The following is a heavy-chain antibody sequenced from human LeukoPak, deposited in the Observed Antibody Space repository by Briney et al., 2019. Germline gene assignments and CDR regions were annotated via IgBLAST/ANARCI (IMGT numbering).Heavy chain of an antibody. D-gene: IGHD6-19*01. CDR2: VFTNGDT. V-gene: IGHV4-61*02. CDR3: ARGRAGRLSASNWFDP. CDR1: GGSLNSGNFY. J-gene: IGHJ5*02. Sequence: SETLSLTCTVSGGSLNSGNFYWTWIRQPAGKGLEWIGRVFTNGDTSYNPSLKSRVTIFLDSSQNHFSLRLSSVAATDTAVYYCARGRAGRLSASNWFDPWGHGTLVTVSS.